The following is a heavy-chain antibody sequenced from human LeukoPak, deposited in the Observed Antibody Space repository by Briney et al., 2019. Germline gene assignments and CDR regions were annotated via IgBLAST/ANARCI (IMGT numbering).Heavy chain of an antibody. CDR1: GFTFSSYG. J-gene: IGHJ5*02. Sequence: PGGSLRLSCAASGFTFSSYGMHWVRQAPGEGLEWVAFIRYDGRNKNYADSVKGRFTISRDNSKNTLYLQMNSLRAEDTAVYYCAKGGYKQWLPGPQSPWGQGTLVTVSS. V-gene: IGHV3-30*02. D-gene: IGHD6-19*01. CDR2: IRYDGRNK. CDR3: AKGGYKQWLPGPQSP.